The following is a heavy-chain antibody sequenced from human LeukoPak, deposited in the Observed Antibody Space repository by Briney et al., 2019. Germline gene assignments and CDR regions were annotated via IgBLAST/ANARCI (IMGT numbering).Heavy chain of an antibody. J-gene: IGHJ6*02. V-gene: IGHV4-34*01. CDR2: INHSGST. Sequence: KPSETLSLTCAVYGGSFSGYYWSWIRQPPGKGLEWIGEINHSGSTNYNPSLKSRVTISVDTSKNQFSLKLSSVTAADTAVYYCARAGDSSGWYHYYYGMDVWGQGTTVTVSS. D-gene: IGHD6-19*01. CDR3: ARAGDSSGWYHYYYGMDV. CDR1: GGSFSGYY.